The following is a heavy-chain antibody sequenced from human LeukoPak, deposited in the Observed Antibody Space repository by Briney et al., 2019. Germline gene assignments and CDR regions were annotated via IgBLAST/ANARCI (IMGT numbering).Heavy chain of an antibody. CDR2: IYYSGST. CDR3: AGGRDGYNLFDY. Sequence: SETLSLTCTVSGGSISSYYWSWIWQPPGKGLEWIGYIYYSGSTNYNPSLKSRVTISVKTSKNQFSLKLSSVTAADTAVYYCAGGRDGYNLFDYWGQGTLVTVSS. CDR1: GGSISSYY. D-gene: IGHD5-24*01. V-gene: IGHV4-59*01. J-gene: IGHJ4*02.